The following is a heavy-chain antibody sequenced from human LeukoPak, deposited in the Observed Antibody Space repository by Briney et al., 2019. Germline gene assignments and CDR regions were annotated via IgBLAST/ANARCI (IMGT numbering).Heavy chain of an antibody. CDR2: ISAYNGNT. D-gene: IGHD3-22*01. CDR1: GYTFTSYG. V-gene: IGHV1-18*01. Sequence: ASVKVSCKASGYTFTSYGISWVRQARGQGLEWVGWISAYNGNTNYAQKLQGRVTMTTDTSTSTAYMELRSLRSDDTAVYYCARVGYFDSSGYYYFDYWGQGTLVTVSS. CDR3: ARVGYFDSSGYYYFDY. J-gene: IGHJ4*02.